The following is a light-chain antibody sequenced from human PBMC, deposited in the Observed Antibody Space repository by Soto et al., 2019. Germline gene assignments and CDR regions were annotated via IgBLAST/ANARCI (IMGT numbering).Light chain of an antibody. Sequence: QSALTQPASVSGSPGQSITISCTGTSSDVGGYNYVSWYQQHPGKAPKLMIYEVSNRPSGVSNRFSGSKSGNTASLTISGLQAEDEADYYCSSYTSSSTPFYVFGTGIKLTVL. CDR2: EVS. J-gene: IGLJ1*01. CDR3: SSYTSSSTPFYV. V-gene: IGLV2-14*01. CDR1: SSDVGGYNY.